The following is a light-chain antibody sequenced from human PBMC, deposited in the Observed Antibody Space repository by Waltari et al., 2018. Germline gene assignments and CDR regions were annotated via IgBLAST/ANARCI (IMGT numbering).Light chain of an antibody. J-gene: IGLJ2*01. Sequence: QSALTQPASVSGSPGQSITIPCTATTSYVGPFHSDPLYQQRPGKAPKVIIYDVTKRPSGVSNRFSGSKSGNTASLTISGLQAEDEADYYCSSYTSSTTSVVFGGGTKVTVL. V-gene: IGLV2-14*03. CDR1: TSYVGPFHS. CDR2: DVT. CDR3: SSYTSSTTSVV.